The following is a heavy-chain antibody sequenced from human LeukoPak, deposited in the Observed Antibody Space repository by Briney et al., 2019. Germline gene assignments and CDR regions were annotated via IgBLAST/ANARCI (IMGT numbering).Heavy chain of an antibody. CDR3: ARAKYSTGWYELDY. Sequence: GGSLRLSCAGSGFTFNNYAMNWVRQAPGKGLEWVSGISGSGGSTYHADSVKGRFTISRDNSKNMLYLQTNSLRAEDTAVYYCARAKYSTGWYELDYWGQGTLVTVSS. D-gene: IGHD6-19*01. J-gene: IGHJ4*02. CDR1: GFTFNNYA. V-gene: IGHV3-23*01. CDR2: ISGSGGST.